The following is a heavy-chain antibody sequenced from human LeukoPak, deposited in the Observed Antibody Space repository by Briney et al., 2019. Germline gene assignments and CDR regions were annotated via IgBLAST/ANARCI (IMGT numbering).Heavy chain of an antibody. J-gene: IGHJ4*02. Sequence: SETLSLTCTVSGGSISSSSYYWGWIRQPPGKGLEWIGSIYYSGSTSYNPSLKSRVTISVDTSKNQFSLRLSPVTAADTAVYFCAGDYGDYYFDYWGQGTLVTVSS. CDR2: IYYSGST. V-gene: IGHV4-39*07. D-gene: IGHD4-17*01. CDR1: GGSISSSSYY. CDR3: AGDYGDYYFDY.